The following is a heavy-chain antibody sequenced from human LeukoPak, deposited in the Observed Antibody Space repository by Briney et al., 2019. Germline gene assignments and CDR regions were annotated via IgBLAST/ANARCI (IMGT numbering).Heavy chain of an antibody. V-gene: IGHV1-46*01. Sequence: ASVKVSCKASGGTFSSYAISWVRQAPGQGLEWMGLINPSGSRTLYAEKFGGRIIMTRDMSTATDYMELSNLRAEDTAVYYCAKDGAWLRFDDWGQGILVTVSS. D-gene: IGHD5-12*01. CDR1: GGTFSSYA. CDR2: INPSGSRT. J-gene: IGHJ4*02. CDR3: AKDGAWLRFDD.